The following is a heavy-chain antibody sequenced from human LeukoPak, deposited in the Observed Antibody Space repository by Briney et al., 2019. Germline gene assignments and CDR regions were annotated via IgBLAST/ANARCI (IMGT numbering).Heavy chain of an antibody. CDR1: GFTFSNYA. Sequence: PGGSLRLSCAASGFTFSNYAMHWVRQAPGKGLEWVAVISYDGSNKYYADSVKGRFTISRDNSKNTLYLQMNSLRAEDTAVYYCAKDRLDYWGQGTLVTVSS. V-gene: IGHV3-30*04. CDR2: ISYDGSNK. J-gene: IGHJ4*02. CDR3: AKDRLDY.